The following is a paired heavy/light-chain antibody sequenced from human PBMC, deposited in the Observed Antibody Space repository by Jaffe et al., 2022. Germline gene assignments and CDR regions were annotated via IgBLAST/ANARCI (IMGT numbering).Heavy chain of an antibody. Sequence: QVQLVQSGSELKKPGASVKVSCKASGYRFTTMSVTWVRQAPGQGLEWLGWINTATGGPTYAQGFTGRFVFSLDTSVSTAYLQISSLEADDTAVYYCAREVLRLDYWGQGTLVTVSS. J-gene: IGHJ4*02. CDR1: GYRFTTMS. CDR3: AREVLRLDY. CDR2: INTATGGP. V-gene: IGHV7-4-1*02.
Light chain of an antibody. Sequence: QSALTQPASVSGSPGQSITISCTGTSGDVGHYNYVSWYQQLPGKAPKVMIYEVSNRPSGVSYRFSGSKSGNTASLTISGLQSEDEGNYYCSSYTTSDNVLFGGGTRLTVL. J-gene: IGLJ2*01. V-gene: IGLV2-14*01. CDR1: SGDVGHYNY. CDR2: EVS. CDR3: SSYTTSDNVL.